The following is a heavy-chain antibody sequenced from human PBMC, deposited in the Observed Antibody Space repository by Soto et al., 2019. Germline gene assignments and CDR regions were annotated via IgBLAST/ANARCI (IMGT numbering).Heavy chain of an antibody. J-gene: IGHJ6*02. CDR1: GCSFNDYA. V-gene: IGHV1-69*13. D-gene: IGHD2-21*01. Sequence: SVKVSFKASGCSFNDYAFSWVRQAPGQGLEWMGGIIPIFGATNYAQLFQGRLTITADESTRTLYMELGSLRSDDTAVYYCAIPHSYHHYDMDVWGQGTTVTVSS. CDR2: IIPIFGAT. CDR3: AIPHSYHHYDMDV.